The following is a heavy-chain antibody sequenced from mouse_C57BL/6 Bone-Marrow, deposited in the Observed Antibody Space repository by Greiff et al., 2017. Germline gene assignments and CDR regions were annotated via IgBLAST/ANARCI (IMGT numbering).Heavy chain of an antibody. CDR1: GYTFTSYW. D-gene: IGHD6-5*01. J-gene: IGHJ2*01. CDR3: ALMRFDY. CDR2: IDPSDSYT. V-gene: IGHV1-50*01. Sequence: QVQLQQPGAELVKPGASVKLSCKASGYTFTSYWMQWVKQRPGQGLEWIGEIDPSDSYTNHNQKFKGKATLTVDTSSSTAYMQLSSLTSEDSAVYYCALMRFDYWGLGTTLTVSS.